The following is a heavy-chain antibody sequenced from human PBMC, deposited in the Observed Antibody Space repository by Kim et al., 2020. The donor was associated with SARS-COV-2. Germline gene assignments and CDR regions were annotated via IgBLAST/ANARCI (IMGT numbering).Heavy chain of an antibody. J-gene: IGHJ2*01. Sequence: SETLSLTCTVSGYSISSGYYWGWIRQPPGKGLEWIGSIYHSGSTYYNPSLKSRVTISVDTSKNQFSLKLSSVTAADTAVYYCARPTWGFYWYFDLWGRGTLVTVSS. CDR3: ARPTWGFYWYFDL. CDR1: GYSISSGYY. V-gene: IGHV4-38-2*02. CDR2: IYHSGST. D-gene: IGHD3-16*01.